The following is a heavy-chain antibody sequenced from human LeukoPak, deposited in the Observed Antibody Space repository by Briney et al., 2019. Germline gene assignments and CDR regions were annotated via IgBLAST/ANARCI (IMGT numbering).Heavy chain of an antibody. J-gene: IGHJ6*02. CDR1: GYTFTSYD. Sequence: ASVKVSCKASGYTFTSYDINWVRQATGQGLEWMGWMNPNSGNTGYAQKFQGRVTMTRNTSISTAYMELSSLRSEGTAVYYCARTHDILTGYPYGTDVWGQGTTVTVSS. CDR3: ARTHDILTGYPYGTDV. CDR2: MNPNSGNT. D-gene: IGHD3-9*01. V-gene: IGHV1-8*01.